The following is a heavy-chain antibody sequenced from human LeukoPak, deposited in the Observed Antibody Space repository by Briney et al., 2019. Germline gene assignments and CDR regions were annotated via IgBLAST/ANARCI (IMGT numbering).Heavy chain of an antibody. CDR2: IKQDGSEK. J-gene: IGHJ5*02. D-gene: IGHD7-27*01. CDR3: ARDPTTGEFDP. Sequence: GGSLRLSCAASGFTFSSYWMSWVRQAPGKGREWVANIKQDGSEKYYVDSVKGRFTISRDNAKNSLYLQMNSLRAEDTAVYYCARDPTTGEFDPWGQGTLVTVSS. V-gene: IGHV3-7*01. CDR1: GFTFSSYW.